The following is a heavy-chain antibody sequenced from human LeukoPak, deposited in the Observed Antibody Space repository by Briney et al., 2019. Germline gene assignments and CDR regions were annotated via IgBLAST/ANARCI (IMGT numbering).Heavy chain of an antibody. J-gene: IGHJ5*02. D-gene: IGHD1-26*01. CDR3: ARAPHKGLMWDHWFDP. CDR2: IYYSGST. CDR1: GGSISSYY. V-gene: IGHV4-59*01. Sequence: SETLSLTCTVSGGSISSYYWSWIRQPPGKGLEWIGYIYYSGSTNYNPSLKSRVTISVDTSKNQFSLKLSSVTAADTAVYYCARAPHKGLMWDHWFDPWGQGTPVTVSS.